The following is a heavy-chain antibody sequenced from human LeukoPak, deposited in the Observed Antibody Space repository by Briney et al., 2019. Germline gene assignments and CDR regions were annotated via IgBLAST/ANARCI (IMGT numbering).Heavy chain of an antibody. Sequence: SETLSLTCAVYGGSFSGYYWSWIRQPPGKGLEWMGEINHSGSTNYNPSLKSRVTISVDTSKNQFSLKLSSVTAADTAVYYCARGSPWGYFDWLLSYYFDYWGQGTLVTVSS. CDR3: ARGSPWGYFDWLLSYYFDY. CDR1: GGSFSGYY. V-gene: IGHV4-34*01. CDR2: INHSGST. J-gene: IGHJ4*02. D-gene: IGHD3-9*01.